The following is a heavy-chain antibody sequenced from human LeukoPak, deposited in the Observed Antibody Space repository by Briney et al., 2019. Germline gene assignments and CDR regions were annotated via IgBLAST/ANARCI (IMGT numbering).Heavy chain of an antibody. CDR3: ARDYYDSSGYPGIGY. CDR1: GFTFSSYG. V-gene: IGHV3-33*01. J-gene: IGHJ4*02. D-gene: IGHD3-22*01. Sequence: PGRSLRLSCAASGFTFSSYGMHWVRQAPGKGLEWVAVIWYDGTNKYYADSVKGRFTISRDNSKNTLYLQMNSLRAEDTAVYYCARDYYDSSGYPGIGYRGQGTLVTVSS. CDR2: IWYDGTNK.